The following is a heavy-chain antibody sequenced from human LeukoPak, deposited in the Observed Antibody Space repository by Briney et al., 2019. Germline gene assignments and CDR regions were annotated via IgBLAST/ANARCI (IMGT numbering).Heavy chain of an antibody. CDR2: ISAYNGNT. CDR1: GYTFTSHG. D-gene: IGHD3-3*01. Sequence: EASVKGSCKASGYTFTSHGISWVRQAPGQGLEWMGWISAYNGNTNYAQKLQGRVTMTTDTSTSTAYMELRSLRSDDTAVYYCARVYYDFWSGYEYDAFDIWGQGTMVTVSS. J-gene: IGHJ3*02. CDR3: ARVYYDFWSGYEYDAFDI. V-gene: IGHV1-18*01.